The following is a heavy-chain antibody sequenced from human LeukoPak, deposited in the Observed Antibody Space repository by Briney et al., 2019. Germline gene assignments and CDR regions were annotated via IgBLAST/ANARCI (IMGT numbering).Heavy chain of an antibody. J-gene: IGHJ4*02. V-gene: IGHV3-48*01. Sequence: GGSLRLSCAASGFTFSSYSMNWVRQAPGKGLEWVSYISSSSSTIYYADSVKGRFTISRDNAKNSLYLQVNSLTAGDTAVYYCARGSYSSGYYYSFDYWGQGTLVTVSS. D-gene: IGHD3-22*01. CDR1: GFTFSSYS. CDR2: ISSSSSTI. CDR3: ARGSYSSGYYYSFDY.